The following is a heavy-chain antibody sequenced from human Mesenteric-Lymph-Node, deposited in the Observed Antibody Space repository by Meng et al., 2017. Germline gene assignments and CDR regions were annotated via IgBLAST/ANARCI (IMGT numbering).Heavy chain of an antibody. J-gene: IGHJ5*02. Sequence: LSLTCAASGFTFDDYTMHWVRQAPGKGLEWVSYISSSGSTIYYADSVKGRFTISRDNAKNSLYLQMNSLRAEDTAVYHCARETVDTIFGVVTFDPWGQGTLVTVSS. V-gene: IGHV3-48*03. CDR1: GFTFDDYT. CDR2: ISSSGSTI. CDR3: ARETVDTIFGVVTFDP. D-gene: IGHD3-3*01.